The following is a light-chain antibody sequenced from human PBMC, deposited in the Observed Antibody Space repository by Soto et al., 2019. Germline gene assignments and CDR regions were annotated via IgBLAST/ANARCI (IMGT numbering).Light chain of an antibody. J-gene: IGKJ1*01. Sequence: TQMTQAPSSLSASISDGVTTSSRASQNIDNWLAWFQQKPGKAPEVLIYLASNLERGVPSRFSGSGSGTEFTLTINSLQSDDFAPYYCQHYYGFLWPFDQGTKVDIK. CDR3: QHYYGFLWP. V-gene: IGKV1-5*03. CDR1: QNIDNW. CDR2: LAS.